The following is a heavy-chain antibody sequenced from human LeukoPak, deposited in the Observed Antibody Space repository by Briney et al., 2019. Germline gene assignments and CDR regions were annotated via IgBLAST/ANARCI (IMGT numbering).Heavy chain of an antibody. CDR2: INPSGGST. CDR3: ARGPRGSLGYYYYYYYMDV. Sequence: ASVKVSCKASGYTFSGYYIHWVRQAPGQGLEWMGIINPSGGSTSYAQKFQGRVTMTRDMSTSTVYMELSSLRSEDTAVYYCARGPRGSLGYYYYYYYMDVWGKGTTVTVSS. CDR1: GYTFSGYY. D-gene: IGHD7-27*01. V-gene: IGHV1-46*01. J-gene: IGHJ6*03.